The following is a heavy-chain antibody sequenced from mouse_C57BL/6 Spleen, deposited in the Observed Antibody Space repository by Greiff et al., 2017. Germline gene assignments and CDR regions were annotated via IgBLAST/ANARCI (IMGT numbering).Heavy chain of an antibody. CDR1: GFTFSSYA. V-gene: IGHV5-9-1*02. CDR2: ISSGGDYI. D-gene: IGHD1-1*01. CDR3: TRGEVVLDY. Sequence: EVKVVESGEGLVKPGGSLKLSCAASGFTFSSYAMSWVRQTPEKRLEWVAYISSGGDYIYYADPVKGRFTISRDNARNTLYLQMSSLKSEDTAMYYCTRGEVVLDYWGQGTTLTVSS. J-gene: IGHJ2*01.